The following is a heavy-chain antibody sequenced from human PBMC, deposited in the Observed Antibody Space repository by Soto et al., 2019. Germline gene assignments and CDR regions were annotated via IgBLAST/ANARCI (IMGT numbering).Heavy chain of an antibody. V-gene: IGHV4-61*08. J-gene: IGHJ6*02. CDR2: IYYSGST. CDR3: ASTYYYDSSGYYLYYYYYGMDV. CDR1: GGSISSGGYY. Sequence: PSETLSLTCTVSGGSISSGGYYWSWIRQPPGKGLEWIGYIYYSGSTNYNPSLKSRVTISVDTSKNQFSLKLSSVTAADTAVYYCASTYYYDSSGYYLYYYYYGMDVWGQGTTVTVSS. D-gene: IGHD3-22*01.